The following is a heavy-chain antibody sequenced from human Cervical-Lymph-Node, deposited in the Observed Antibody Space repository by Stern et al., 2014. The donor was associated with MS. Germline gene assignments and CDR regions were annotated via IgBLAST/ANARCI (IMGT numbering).Heavy chain of an antibody. Sequence: VQLVQSGAEVKKPGASVKVSCKAFGYTFTSNKMHWVRQAPGQGLEWMGIINPGGGSTRYAQKLPVRVNMTRDTSPRTVYMELTGLRSEDTAVYSGARDNGGWSVDSWGQGTLVIVSS. CDR1: GYTFTSNK. CDR3: ARDNGGWSVDS. V-gene: IGHV1-46*01. D-gene: IGHD6-19*01. CDR2: INPGGGST. J-gene: IGHJ4*02.